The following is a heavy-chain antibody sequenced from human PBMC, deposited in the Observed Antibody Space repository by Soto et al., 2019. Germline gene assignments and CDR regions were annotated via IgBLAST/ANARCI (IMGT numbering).Heavy chain of an antibody. CDR3: ARAYRENYFYAMDV. V-gene: IGHV1-69*01. Sequence: QVQLVQSGAEVKMPGSSVRVSCKASGGSFSNYAISWVRQAPGQGLEWMGGIIPMFGIGNYAEKFLGRVTITADESTSTSHMELSSLRSEGTAVYFCARAYRENYFYAMDVWGQGTKVTVSS. J-gene: IGHJ6*02. D-gene: IGHD1-26*01. CDR2: IIPMFGIG. CDR1: GGSFSNYA.